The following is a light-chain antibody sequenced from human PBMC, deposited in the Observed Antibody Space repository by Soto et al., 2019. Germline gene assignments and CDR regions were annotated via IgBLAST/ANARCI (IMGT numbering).Light chain of an antibody. V-gene: IGKV3-20*01. CDR2: GAS. CDR3: QQYGSSPSP. CDR1: QSVSSSY. J-gene: IGKJ1*01. Sequence: EIVLTQSPGTLSLSPGERATLSCRASQSVSSSYLAWYQQKPGQAPRPLIYGASSRAIGIPDRFSGSGSGTDFTLTSSRLEPEYFALYYCQQYGSSPSPFAHGTKADIK.